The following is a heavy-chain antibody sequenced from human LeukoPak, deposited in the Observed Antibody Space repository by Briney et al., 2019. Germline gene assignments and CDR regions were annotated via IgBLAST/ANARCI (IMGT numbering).Heavy chain of an antibody. D-gene: IGHD4-17*01. CDR3: ARGDYGDYPYGMDV. V-gene: IGHV1-18*01. Sequence: ASVKVSCKASGYTFTSYGISWVRQAPGQGLEWMGWISAYNGNTNYAQKLQGRVTMTTDTSTSTAYMELRSLRSEDTAVYYCARGDYGDYPYGMDVWGQGTTVTVSS. J-gene: IGHJ6*02. CDR2: ISAYNGNT. CDR1: GYTFTSYG.